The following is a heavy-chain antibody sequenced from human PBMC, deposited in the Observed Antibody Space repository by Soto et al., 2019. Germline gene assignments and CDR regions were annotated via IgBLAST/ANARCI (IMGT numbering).Heavy chain of an antibody. V-gene: IGHV4-39*01. CDR1: GGSIGSSSYY. CDR3: ARIWSGYYGFNYFDY. Sequence: SETLSLTCTVSGGSIGSSSYYWGWIRQPPGKGLEWIGSIYYSGSTYYNPSLKSRVTISVDTSKNQFSLKLSSVTAADTAVYYCARIWSGYYGFNYFDYWGQGTLVTVSS. CDR2: IYYSGST. D-gene: IGHD3-3*01. J-gene: IGHJ4*02.